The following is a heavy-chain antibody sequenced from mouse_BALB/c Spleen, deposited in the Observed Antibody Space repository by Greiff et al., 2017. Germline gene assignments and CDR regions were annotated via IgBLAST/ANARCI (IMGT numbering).Heavy chain of an antibody. CDR1: GYTFTSYT. J-gene: IGHJ4*01. Sequence: QVQLKESAAELARPGASVKMSCKASGYTFTSYTMHWVKQRPGQGLEWIGYINPSSGYTEYNQKFKDKTTLTADKSSSTAYMQLSSLTSEDSAVYYCARPYYGTYEAMDYWGQGTSVTVSS. V-gene: IGHV1-4*02. CDR2: INPSSGYT. D-gene: IGHD2-10*01. CDR3: ARPYYGTYEAMDY.